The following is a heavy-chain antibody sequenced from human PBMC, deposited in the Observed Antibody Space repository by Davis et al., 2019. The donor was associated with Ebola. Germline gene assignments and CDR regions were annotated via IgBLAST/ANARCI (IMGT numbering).Heavy chain of an antibody. V-gene: IGHV5-51*01. J-gene: IGHJ3*02. D-gene: IGHD1-20*01. CDR2: IYPDDSET. CDR3: ASLRRTITGMDDGFDI. Sequence: GESLKISCKDSGNSFTSHWIGWVRQMPGKGLEWMGIIYPDDSETRYSPSFQGQVTFSVDKSISTAYLQWSSLKASDTAMYYCASLRRTITGMDDGFDIWGQGTMVTVSA. CDR1: GNSFTSHW.